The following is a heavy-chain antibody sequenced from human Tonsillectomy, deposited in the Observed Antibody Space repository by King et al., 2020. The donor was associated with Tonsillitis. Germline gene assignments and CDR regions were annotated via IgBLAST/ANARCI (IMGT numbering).Heavy chain of an antibody. CDR1: GYTFTSYD. V-gene: IGHV1-8*02. CDR2: MNPNSGNT. Sequence: QLVQSGAEVKKPGASVKVSCKASGYTFTSYDINWVRQATGQGLEWMGWMNPNSGNTGYAQKFQGRVTMTRNTSISTAYMELSSLRSEDTAVYYCARRDRIQLWSSSLRDNWFDPWGQETLVTVSS. D-gene: IGHD5-18*01. J-gene: IGHJ5*02. CDR3: ARRDRIQLWSSSLRDNWFDP.